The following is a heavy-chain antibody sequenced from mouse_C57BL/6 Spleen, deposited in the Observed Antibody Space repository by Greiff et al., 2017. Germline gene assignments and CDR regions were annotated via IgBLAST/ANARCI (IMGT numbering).Heavy chain of an antibody. J-gene: IGHJ2*01. D-gene: IGHD2-1*01. Sequence: EVQLVESGGGLVKPGGSLKLSCAASGFTFSDYGMHWVRQAPEKGLEWVAYISSGSSTIYYADTVKGRFTISRDNAKNTLFLQMTSLRSEDTAMYYCAKGYYGNYDYYFDYWGQGTTLTVSS. CDR1: GFTFSDYG. V-gene: IGHV5-17*01. CDR3: AKGYYGNYDYYFDY. CDR2: ISSGSSTI.